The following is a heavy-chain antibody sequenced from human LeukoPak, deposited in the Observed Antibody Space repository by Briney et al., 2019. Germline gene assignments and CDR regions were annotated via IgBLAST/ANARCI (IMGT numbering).Heavy chain of an antibody. CDR3: ARGRGNYDFWSGYYTGSPHFDY. V-gene: IGHV4-34*01. CDR2: INHSGST. CDR1: GGSISSYY. J-gene: IGHJ4*02. D-gene: IGHD3-3*01. Sequence: SETLSLTCTVSGGSISSYYWSWIRQPPGKGLEWIGEINHSGSTNYNPSLKSRVTISVDTSKNQFSLKLSSVTAADTAVYYCARGRGNYDFWSGYYTGSPHFDYWGQGTLVTVSS.